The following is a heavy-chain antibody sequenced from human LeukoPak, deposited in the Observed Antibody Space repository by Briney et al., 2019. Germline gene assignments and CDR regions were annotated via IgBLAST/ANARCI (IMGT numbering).Heavy chain of an antibody. Sequence: GASVKVSCKASGYTFTSYGISWVRQAPGQGLEWMGWINPNSGGTNYAQKFQGRVTMTRDTSITTAYMELSRLRSDDTAVYYCARDASRYESIHYYYYMDVWGKGTTVTISS. CDR1: GYTFTSYG. V-gene: IGHV1-2*02. CDR3: ARDASRYESIHYYYYMDV. J-gene: IGHJ6*03. D-gene: IGHD2-21*01. CDR2: INPNSGGT.